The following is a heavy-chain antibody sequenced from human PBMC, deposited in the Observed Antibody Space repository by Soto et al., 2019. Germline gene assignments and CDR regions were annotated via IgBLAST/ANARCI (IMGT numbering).Heavy chain of an antibody. Sequence: SETLSLTCTVSGGSISSYYWSWIRQPPGKGLEWIGYIYYSGSTNYNPSLKSRVTISVDTSKNQFSLKLSSVTAADTAVYYCASTIVGAPPWFDPLGQGTLVTGSS. CDR1: GGSISSYY. D-gene: IGHD1-26*01. V-gene: IGHV4-59*01. J-gene: IGHJ5*02. CDR3: ASTIVGAPPWFDP. CDR2: IYYSGST.